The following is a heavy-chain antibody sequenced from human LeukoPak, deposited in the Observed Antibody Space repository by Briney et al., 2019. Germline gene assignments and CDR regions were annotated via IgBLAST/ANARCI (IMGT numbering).Heavy chain of an antibody. J-gene: IGHJ3*02. CDR2: ISWNSGSI. V-gene: IGHV3-9*01. CDR3: AKSLLKKAPEAFDI. D-gene: IGHD1-14*01. CDR1: GFTFDDYA. Sequence: GGSLRLSCAASGFTFDDYAMHWVRQAPGKGLEWVSGISWNSGSIGYADSVKGRFTTSRDNAKNSLYLQMNSLRAEDTALYYCAKSLLKKAPEAFDIWGQGTMVTVSS.